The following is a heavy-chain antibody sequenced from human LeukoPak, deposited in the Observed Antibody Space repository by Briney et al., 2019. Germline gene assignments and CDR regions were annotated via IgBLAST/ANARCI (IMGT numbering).Heavy chain of an antibody. V-gene: IGHV3-23*01. J-gene: IGHJ4*02. CDR1: GFTFISFA. CDR3: AKHSHDGSAPYYEVQFDS. CDR2: ISRTGVAT. Sequence: GGSLRLSCAASGFTFISFAMSWVRQAPGKGLEWVSTISRTGVATYYANSVKGRFTVSRDNSKNTVYLQMNSLRAEDTAVYYCAKHSHDGSAPYYEVQFDSWGQGTLVTVSS. D-gene: IGHD3-22*01.